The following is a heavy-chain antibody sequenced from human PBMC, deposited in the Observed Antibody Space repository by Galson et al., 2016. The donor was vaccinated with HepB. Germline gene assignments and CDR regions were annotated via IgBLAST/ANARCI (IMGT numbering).Heavy chain of an antibody. V-gene: IGHV4-31*03. Sequence: LSLTCTVSGGSISSGGYYWSWLRQHPGKGLEWIGYTHHSGSTYYSPSLKSRLAISVDTSKNQFSLNLSSVTAADTAGYYCARSPGTIFGIVSLLDLWGQGTLLTVSS. CDR3: ARSPGTIFGIVSLLDL. D-gene: IGHD3-3*01. J-gene: IGHJ5*02. CDR1: GGSISSGGYY. CDR2: THHSGST.